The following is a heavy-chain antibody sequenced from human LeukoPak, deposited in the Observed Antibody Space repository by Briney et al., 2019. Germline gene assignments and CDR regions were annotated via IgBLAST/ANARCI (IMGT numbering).Heavy chain of an antibody. D-gene: IGHD5-24*01. CDR3: ARGHLDDGYNLADFDY. J-gene: IGHJ4*02. CDR1: GYSISSGYY. V-gene: IGHV4-38-2*02. CDR2: IYYSGST. Sequence: SETLSLTCTVSGYSISSGYYWGWIRQPPGKGLEWIGSIYYSGSTYYNPSLKSRVTISVDTSKNQFSLKLSSVTAADTAVYYCARGHLDDGYNLADFDYWGQGALVTVSS.